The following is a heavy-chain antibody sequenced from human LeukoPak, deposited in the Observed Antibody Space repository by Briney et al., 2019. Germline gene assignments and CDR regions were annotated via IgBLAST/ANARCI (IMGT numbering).Heavy chain of an antibody. V-gene: IGHV1-3*01. CDR1: GYTFTSYA. Sequence: GASVKVSCKASGYTFTSYAMHWVRQAPGQRLEGMGWINAGNGNTKYSQKFQGRVTITRDTSASTAYMELSSLRSEDTAVYYCARESSPRRDFDYWGQGTLVTVSS. J-gene: IGHJ4*02. CDR3: ARESSPRRDFDY. CDR2: INAGNGNT. D-gene: IGHD3-10*01.